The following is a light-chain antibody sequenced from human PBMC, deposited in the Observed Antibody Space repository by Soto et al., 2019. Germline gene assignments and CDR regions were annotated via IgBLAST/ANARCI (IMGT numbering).Light chain of an antibody. J-gene: IGKJ2*01. CDR1: QSVNTNN. Sequence: EVVLTQSPATLFLSPGERATLSFRASQSVNTNNLAWHQQKPGQTRRLLIYGAYNRATGIPDRFRGSGSGAAFTFTISRLQAKDIAVYYCQQHDSSPPYAVGQGA. CDR2: GAY. CDR3: QQHDSSPPYA. V-gene: IGKV3-20*01.